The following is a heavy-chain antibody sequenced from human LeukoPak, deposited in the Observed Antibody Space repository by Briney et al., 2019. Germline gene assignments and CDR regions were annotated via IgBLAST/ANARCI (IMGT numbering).Heavy chain of an antibody. D-gene: IGHD6-13*01. CDR2: IYYSGST. V-gene: IGHV4-31*03. J-gene: IGHJ4*02. CDR3: ANAPLGGIAAAGTPSLRTGGESDY. CDR1: GGSISSGGYY. Sequence: SQTLSLTCTVSGGSISSGGYYWSWIRQHPGKGLEWIGYIYYSGSTYYNPSLKSRVTISVDTSKNQFSLKLSSVTAADTAVYYCANAPLGGIAAAGTPSLRTGGESDYWGQGTLVTVSS.